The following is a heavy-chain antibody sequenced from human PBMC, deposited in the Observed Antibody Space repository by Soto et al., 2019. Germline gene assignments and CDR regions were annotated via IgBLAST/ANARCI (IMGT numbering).Heavy chain of an antibody. CDR1: GYDFTAYD. CDR3: GRGPSPRAPAGGTPYYYAMDV. J-gene: IGHJ6*02. V-gene: IGHV1-8*02. D-gene: IGHD6-13*01. CDR2: MNPINGAA. Sequence: QVQLVQSGAEVKQSGASVKVSCKASGYDFTAYDINWVRQASGQGLEWMGWMNPINGAAGSARRLQGSVSRTRNTARGTAYLELHSLRSDDTAVYYCGRGPSPRAPAGGTPYYYAMDVWGQGTTVTVSS.